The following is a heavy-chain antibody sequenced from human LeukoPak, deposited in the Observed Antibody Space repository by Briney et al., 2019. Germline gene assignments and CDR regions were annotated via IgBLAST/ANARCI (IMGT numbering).Heavy chain of an antibody. CDR1: GFTVSTSY. J-gene: IGHJ6*03. V-gene: IGHV3-66*01. CDR3: ARDYSLVDRGVNYYYHMDV. D-gene: IGHD3-10*01. CDR2: LYSGGSS. Sequence: GGSLRLSCAASGFTVSTSYMTWVRQAPGKGLEWVPVLYSGGSSYYADSVKGRFIVSRDNSKNTLYLQMNSLRADDTAVYYCARDYSLVDRGVNYYYHMDVWGKGTTVTIS.